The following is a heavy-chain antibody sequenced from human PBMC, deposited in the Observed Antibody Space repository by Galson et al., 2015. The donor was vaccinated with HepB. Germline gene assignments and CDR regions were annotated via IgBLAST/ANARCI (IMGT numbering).Heavy chain of an antibody. D-gene: IGHD1-26*01. CDR2: IHWKSRYI. V-gene: IGHV3-9*01. Sequence: SLRLSCAASGFIFDDYAMHWVRLAPGKGLEWVSGIHWKSRYIDYADSVKGRFTISRDNAKNSLYLHMNSLRAEDTALYYCAKDTRELLGTGNFDSWGQGTLVTVSS. CDR1: GFIFDDYA. CDR3: AKDTRELLGTGNFDS. J-gene: IGHJ4*02.